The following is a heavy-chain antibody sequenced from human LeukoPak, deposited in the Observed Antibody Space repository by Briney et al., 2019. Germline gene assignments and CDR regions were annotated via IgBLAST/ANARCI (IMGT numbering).Heavy chain of an antibody. V-gene: IGHV4-39*01. CDR2: NYDSGAPSP. J-gene: IGHJ5*02. CDR3: ARLLLVRGALNWFDP. D-gene: IGHD3-10*01. CDR1: GGSTRCSRSY. Sequence: SETLSLTCTVSGGSTRCSRSYWGWVRRSPGKGLEGDGINYDSGAPSPSYNPSLKIRLPVPIHTSQNPFSLKLDSLAGVFPAVYYCARLLLVRGALNWFDPWGQGTLVTVSS.